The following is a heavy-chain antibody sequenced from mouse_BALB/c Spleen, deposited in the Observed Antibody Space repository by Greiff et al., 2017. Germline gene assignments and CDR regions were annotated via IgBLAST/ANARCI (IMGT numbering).Heavy chain of an antibody. J-gene: IGHJ3*01. D-gene: IGHD2-14*01. V-gene: IGHV5-12-2*01. CDR2: ISNGGGST. Sequence: EVQLVESGGGLVQPGGSLKLSCAASGFTFSSYTMSWVRQTPEKRLEWVAYISNGGGSTYYPDTVKGRFTISRDNAKNTLYLQMSSLKSEDTAMYYCARDEERRGPLAYWGQGTLVTVSA. CDR3: ARDEERRGPLAY. CDR1: GFTFSSYT.